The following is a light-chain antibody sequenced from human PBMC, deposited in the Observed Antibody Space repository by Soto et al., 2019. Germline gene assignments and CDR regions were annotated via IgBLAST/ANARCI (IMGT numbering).Light chain of an antibody. V-gene: IGKV3-11*01. CDR2: DAS. Sequence: EIVLTQSPATLSLSPGERATLSGRASESVSSYLACYQQKPGQAPRLLIYDASNRATGIPARFSGSGSGTDVPLTISSIEPDDFAVYSCQQHSDGPSTFGGGTKVQIK. CDR1: ESVSSY. J-gene: IGKJ4*01. CDR3: QQHSDGPST.